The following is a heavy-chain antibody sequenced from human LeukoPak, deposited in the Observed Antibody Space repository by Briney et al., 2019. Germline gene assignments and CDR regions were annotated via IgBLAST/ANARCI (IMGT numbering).Heavy chain of an antibody. V-gene: IGHV3-21*01. CDR1: GFTFSSYS. CDR2: ISSSSSYI. D-gene: IGHD6-19*01. CDR3: ASSQWLVMGYFDY. Sequence: GGSLRLSCAASGFTFSSYSMNWVRQAPGKGLEWVSSISSSSSYIYYADSVKGRFTISRDNAKNSLYLQMNSLRAEDTAVYYCASSQWLVMGYFDYWGQGTLVTVSS. J-gene: IGHJ4*02.